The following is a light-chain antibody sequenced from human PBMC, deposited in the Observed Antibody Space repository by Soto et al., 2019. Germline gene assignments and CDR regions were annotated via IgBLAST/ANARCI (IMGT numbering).Light chain of an antibody. CDR1: QSVSSTY. Sequence: EIVLTQSPGTLSLSPGERATLSCRASQSVSSTYIAWYQQKPGQAPRLLIYGASSRATGIPARFSGSGSGTDFTLTISSLEPEDFAVYYCQQRSNWPPVITFGQGTRLEIK. CDR3: QQRSNWPPVIT. J-gene: IGKJ5*01. V-gene: IGKV3D-20*02. CDR2: GAS.